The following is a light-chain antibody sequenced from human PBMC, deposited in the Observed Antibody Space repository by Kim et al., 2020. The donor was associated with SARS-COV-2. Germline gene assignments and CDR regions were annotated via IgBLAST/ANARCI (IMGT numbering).Light chain of an antibody. CDR1: SGHSSYA. J-gene: IGLJ3*02. CDR3: QTWGTGIRV. CDR2: VNSDGSH. Sequence: ASVKLTGTLSSGHSSYAIAWHQQQPEKGPRYLMKVNSDGSHSEGDGIPDRFSGSSSGAGRYLTISSLQSENEADYYCQTWGTGIRVFGGGTQLTVL. V-gene: IGLV4-69*01.